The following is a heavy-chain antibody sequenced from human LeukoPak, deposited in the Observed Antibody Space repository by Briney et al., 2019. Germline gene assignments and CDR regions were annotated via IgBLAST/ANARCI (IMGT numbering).Heavy chain of an antibody. CDR1: GYTFTSYD. D-gene: IGHD3-9*01. V-gene: IGHV1-8*01. Sequence: ASVKVSCKASGYTFTSYDINWVRQATGQGLEWMGWMNPNSGNTGYAQKFQGRVTMTRNTSISTAYMELSSLRSEDTAVYYRARATGKDILTGRKLDCWGQGTLVSVSS. CDR3: ARATGKDILTGRKLDC. J-gene: IGHJ4*02. CDR2: MNPNSGNT.